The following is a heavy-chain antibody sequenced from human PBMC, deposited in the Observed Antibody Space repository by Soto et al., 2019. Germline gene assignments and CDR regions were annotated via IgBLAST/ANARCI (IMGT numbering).Heavy chain of an antibody. V-gene: IGHV3-30-3*01. Sequence: GGSLRLSCAASGFTFSSYAMHWVRQAPGKGLEWVAVISYDGSNKYYADSVKGRFTISRDNSKNTLYLQMNSLRAEDTAVYYCARDGVVRGVIILTYYYYGMDVWGQGTTVTVSS. D-gene: IGHD3-10*01. J-gene: IGHJ6*02. CDR2: ISYDGSNK. CDR3: ARDGVVRGVIILTYYYYGMDV. CDR1: GFTFSSYA.